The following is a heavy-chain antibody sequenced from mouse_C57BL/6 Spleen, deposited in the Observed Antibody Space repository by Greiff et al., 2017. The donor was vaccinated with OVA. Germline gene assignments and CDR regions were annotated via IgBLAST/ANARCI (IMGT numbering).Heavy chain of an antibody. Sequence: QVQLQQSGAELVRPGTSVKVSCKASGYAFTNYLIEWVKQRPGQGLEWIGVINPGSGGTNYNEKFKGKATLTADKSSSTAYMQLSSLTSEDSAVYFCARWERFFDYWGQGTTLTVSS. CDR3: ARWERFFDY. CDR2: INPGSGGT. V-gene: IGHV1-54*01. CDR1: GYAFTNYL. J-gene: IGHJ2*01. D-gene: IGHD4-1*01.